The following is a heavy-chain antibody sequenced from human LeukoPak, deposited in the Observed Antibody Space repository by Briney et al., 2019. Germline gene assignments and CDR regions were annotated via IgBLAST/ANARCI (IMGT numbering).Heavy chain of an antibody. V-gene: IGHV1-18*01. Sequence: ASVKVSCKASGYTSNSYGISWVRQAPGQGLEWMGWISAYNGNTNYAQKLQGRVTITTDTSTSTAHMELRSLRSDDKAVYYCGTDDPDIAVVPAMDYSTGMHVWGQGPTVTASS. D-gene: IGHD2-2*01. CDR1: GYTSNSYG. CDR2: ISAYNGNT. J-gene: IGHJ6*02. CDR3: GTDDPDIAVVPAMDYSTGMHV.